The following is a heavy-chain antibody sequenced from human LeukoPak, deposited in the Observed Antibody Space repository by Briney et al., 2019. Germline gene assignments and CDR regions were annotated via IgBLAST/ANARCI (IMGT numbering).Heavy chain of an antibody. V-gene: IGHV5-51*01. Sequence: GESLKISCKGSGYSFTSYWIGWVRQMPGKGLEWMGIIYPGDSDTRYSPSFQGQVTISADKSISTAYLQWSSPKASDTAMYYCARDSGYGSGSYSVGYFDYWGQGTLVTVSS. CDR1: GYSFTSYW. CDR3: ARDSGYGSGSYSVGYFDY. J-gene: IGHJ4*02. D-gene: IGHD3-10*01. CDR2: IYPGDSDT.